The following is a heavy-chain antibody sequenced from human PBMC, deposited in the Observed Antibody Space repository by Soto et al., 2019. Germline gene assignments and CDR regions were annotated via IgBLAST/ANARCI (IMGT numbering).Heavy chain of an antibody. CDR3: XXXXXXXXXXFDP. Sequence: QITLKESGPTLVKPTQTLTLTCTFSGFSLSSGGVGVGWIRQPPGQALEWLAVIYWDDDKRYNPSLKSRLTITKDXSKNXXVLXXXXXXXXXXXXXXXXXXXXXXXXXFDPWGQGTLVTVSS. V-gene: IGHV2-5*02. CDR2: IYWDDDK. J-gene: IGHJ5*02. CDR1: GFSLSSGGVG.